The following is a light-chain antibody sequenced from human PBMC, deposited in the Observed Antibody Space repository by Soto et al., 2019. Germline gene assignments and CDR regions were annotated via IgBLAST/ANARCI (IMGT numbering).Light chain of an antibody. CDR1: TSNLGAGYD. CDR2: GNR. J-gene: IGLJ3*02. V-gene: IGLV1-40*01. CDR3: QAYDYSLTASV. Sequence: QSVLTQPPSVSGAPGRRVTLSCTGNTSNLGAGYDVHWYQQLPGAAPKLVIFGNRNRPSGVPERFSGSKSGTSASLAITGLQAEDEADYYCQAYDYSLTASVFGGGTKVTVL.